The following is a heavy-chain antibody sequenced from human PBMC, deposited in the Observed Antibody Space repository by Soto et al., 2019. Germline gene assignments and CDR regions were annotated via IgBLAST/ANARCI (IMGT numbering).Heavy chain of an antibody. J-gene: IGHJ6*02. CDR3: ARGSYDSYAGFFGMDV. D-gene: IGHD3-10*01. Sequence: QVQLVQSGAEVKKPGYSVKVSCKASGGSFMSQAISWVRQAPGQGPEWMGGIIPFSGTVTYTQRLPGRLTLTADEPTKTAYMEFSSLRSEDTAVYYCARGSYDSYAGFFGMDVWGQGTTVTVS. V-gene: IGHV1-69*01. CDR2: IIPFSGTV. CDR1: GGSFMSQA.